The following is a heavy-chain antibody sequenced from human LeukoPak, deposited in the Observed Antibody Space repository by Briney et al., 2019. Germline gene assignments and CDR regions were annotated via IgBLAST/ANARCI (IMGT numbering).Heavy chain of an antibody. Sequence: HPGGSLRLSCAASGFTFSSYGMHWVCQAPGKGLEWVAFIRYDGSNKYYADSVKGRFTISRDNSKNTLYLQMNSLRAEDTAVYYCAKEKYCSSTSCYRYYMDVWGKGTTVTVSS. V-gene: IGHV3-30*02. CDR1: GFTFSSYG. CDR2: IRYDGSNK. D-gene: IGHD2-2*01. CDR3: AKEKYCSSTSCYRYYMDV. J-gene: IGHJ6*03.